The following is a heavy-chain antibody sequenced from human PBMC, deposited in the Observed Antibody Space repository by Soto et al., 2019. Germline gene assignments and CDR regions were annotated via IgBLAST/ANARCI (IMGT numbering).Heavy chain of an antibody. J-gene: IGHJ4*02. CDR2: IDWDDDK. V-gene: IGHV2-70*11. Sequence: SGPTLVNPTQTLTLTCTFSGFSLSTSGMCVSWIRQPPGKALEWLARIDWDDDKYYSTSLKTRLTISKDTSKNQVVLTMTNMDPVDTATYYCARVLIVATIPHLDYWGQGTLVTVSS. D-gene: IGHD5-12*01. CDR1: GFSLSTSGMC. CDR3: ARVLIVATIPHLDY.